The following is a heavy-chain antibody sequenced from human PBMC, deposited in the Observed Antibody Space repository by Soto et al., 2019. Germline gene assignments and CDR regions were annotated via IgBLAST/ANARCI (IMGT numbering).Heavy chain of an antibody. V-gene: IGHV1-8*01. J-gene: IGHJ6*02. Sequence: QVQLVQSGAEVKKPGASVKVSCEASGYTFTSYDINWVRQATGQGLEWMGWMNPNSGNTGYAQKFQGRVTMTRDTSISTAYMELSSLRSEDTAVYYCARQWELSGYYYGMDVWGQGTTVTVSS. CDR2: MNPNSGNT. CDR1: GYTFTSYD. CDR3: ARQWELSGYYYGMDV. D-gene: IGHD1-26*01.